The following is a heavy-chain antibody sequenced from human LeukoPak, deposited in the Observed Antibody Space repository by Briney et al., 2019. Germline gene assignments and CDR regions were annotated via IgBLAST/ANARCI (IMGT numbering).Heavy chain of an antibody. CDR3: AKRNPSNWYFDY. V-gene: IGHV3-21*01. CDR1: GFTFSSYS. CDR2: ISSSSSYI. J-gene: IGHJ4*02. D-gene: IGHD1-1*01. Sequence: PGGSLRLSCAASGFTFSSYSMNWVRQAPGKGLEWVSSISSSSSYIYYADSVKGRFSISRDNAKNSLYLQMNSLRAEDTAVYYCAKRNPSNWYFDYWGQGTPVTVSS.